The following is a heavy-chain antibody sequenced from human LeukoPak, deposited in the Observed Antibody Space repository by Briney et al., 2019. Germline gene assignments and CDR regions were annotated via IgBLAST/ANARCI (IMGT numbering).Heavy chain of an antibody. J-gene: IGHJ4*02. CDR1: VGSISSSSYY. CDR2: IYYSGST. D-gene: IGHD6-19*01. CDR3: ASDSSGWYVYYFDY. Sequence: SETLSLTRTVSVGSISSSSYYWGWIRQPPGKGLGWIGSIYYSGSTYYNPSLKSRVTISIDTSKNQFSLKLSSVTAADTAVYYCASDSSGWYVYYFDYWGQGTLVTVSS. V-gene: IGHV4-39*01.